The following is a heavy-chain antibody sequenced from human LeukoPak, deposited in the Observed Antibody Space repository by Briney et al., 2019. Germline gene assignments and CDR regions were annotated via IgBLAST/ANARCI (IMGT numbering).Heavy chain of an antibody. Sequence: GGSLRLCCAASGFTFSSYSMNWVRQAPGKGLEWVSVIFGGGSTTKYADSVKGRFTISRDNAKNSVALQMNNLRAEDTAVYYCTRERRGNYFAFESWGQGTLVTVSS. D-gene: IGHD3-10*01. V-gene: IGHV3-48*04. CDR3: TRERRGNYFAFES. J-gene: IGHJ4*02. CDR2: IFGGGSTT. CDR1: GFTFSSYS.